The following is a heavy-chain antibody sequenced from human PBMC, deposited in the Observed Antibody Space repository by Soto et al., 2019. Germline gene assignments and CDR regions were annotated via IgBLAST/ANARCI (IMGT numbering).Heavy chain of an antibody. CDR2: IYYSGST. D-gene: IGHD6-19*01. CDR3: ARLEYSSGWYRFGY. J-gene: IGHJ4*02. CDR1: GGSISSYY. V-gene: IGHV4-59*01. Sequence: QVQLQESGPGLVKPSETLSLTCTVSGGSISSYYWSWIRQPPGKGLEWIGYIYYSGSTNYKPSLKSRVTISVDTSKNQFSPKLSSVTAADTAVYYCARLEYSSGWYRFGYWGQGTLVTVSS.